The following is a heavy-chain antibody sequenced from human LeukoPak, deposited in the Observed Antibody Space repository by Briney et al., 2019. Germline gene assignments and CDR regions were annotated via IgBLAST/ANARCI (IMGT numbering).Heavy chain of an antibody. Sequence: PSDTLSLTCAVYGGSFSGYYWSSIRQPPGKGLECIGEINHSGSTNYNPSLKSRVTISVDTSKNQFSLKLSSVTAADMAVYYCARLSAAAGRGGGYYYYYMDVWGKGTTVSISS. J-gene: IGHJ6*03. CDR2: INHSGST. CDR3: ARLSAAAGRGGGYYYYYMDV. D-gene: IGHD6-13*01. CDR1: GGSFSGYY. V-gene: IGHV4-34*01.